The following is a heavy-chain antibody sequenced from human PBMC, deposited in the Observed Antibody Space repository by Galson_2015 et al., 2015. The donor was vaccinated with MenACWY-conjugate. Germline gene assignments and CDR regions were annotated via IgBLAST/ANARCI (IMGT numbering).Heavy chain of an antibody. V-gene: IGHV5-10-1*01. Sequence: QSGAEVKKPGESLRISCKGSGYSFTSYWISWVRQMPGKGLEWMGRIDPSDSYTNYSPSFQGHVTISADKSISTAYLQWSSLKASDTAMYYCARQYRLRFLEWSPLDYYGMDVWGQGTTVTVSS. D-gene: IGHD3-3*01. CDR3: ARQYRLRFLEWSPLDYYGMDV. J-gene: IGHJ6*02. CDR2: IDPSDSYT. CDR1: GYSFTSYW.